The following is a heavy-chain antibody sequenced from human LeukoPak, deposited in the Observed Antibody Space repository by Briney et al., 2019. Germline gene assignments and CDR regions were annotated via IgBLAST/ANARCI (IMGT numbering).Heavy chain of an antibody. CDR1: GGSIISYY. CDR2: INHSGST. J-gene: IGHJ5*02. CDR3: ARALAGIAAEGFDP. V-gene: IGHV4-34*01. Sequence: TPSETLSLTCTVSGGSIISYYWTWVRQPPGKGLEWIGEINHSGSTNYNPSLKSRVTISVDTSKNQFSLKLSSVTAADTAVYYCARALAGIAAEGFDPWGQGTLVTVSS. D-gene: IGHD6-13*01.